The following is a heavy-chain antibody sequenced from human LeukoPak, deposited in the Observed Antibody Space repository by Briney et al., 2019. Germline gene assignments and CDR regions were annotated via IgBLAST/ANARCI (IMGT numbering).Heavy chain of an antibody. CDR2: INPNSGGT. D-gene: IGHD3-10*01. J-gene: IGHJ6*02. V-gene: IGHV1-2*02. Sequence: ASVKVSCKASGYTFTGYYMHWVRQAPGQGLEWMGWINPNSGGTNYAQKFQGRVTMTRDTSISTAYMELSRLRSEDTAVYYCARDFMVRGVILYYGMDVWGQGTTVTVSS. CDR1: GYTFTGYY. CDR3: ARDFMVRGVILYYGMDV.